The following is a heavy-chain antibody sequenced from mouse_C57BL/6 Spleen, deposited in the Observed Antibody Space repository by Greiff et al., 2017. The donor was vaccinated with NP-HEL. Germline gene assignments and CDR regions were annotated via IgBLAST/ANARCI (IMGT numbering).Heavy chain of an antibody. V-gene: IGHV1-53*01. J-gene: IGHJ3*01. CDR2: INPSNGGT. CDR3: ARGYYDYEVFAY. D-gene: IGHD2-4*01. Sequence: QVQLQQPGTELVKPGASVKLSCKASGYTFPSYWMHWVKQRPGQGLEWIGNINPSNGGTNYHGKFKSKATLTVDKSSSTAYMQLSSLTSEDSAVYYCARGYYDYEVFAYWGQGTLVTVSA. CDR1: GYTFPSYW.